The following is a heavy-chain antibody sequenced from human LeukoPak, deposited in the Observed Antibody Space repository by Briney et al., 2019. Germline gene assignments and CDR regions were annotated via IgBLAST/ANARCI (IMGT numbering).Heavy chain of an antibody. Sequence: ASETLSLTCSVSSGSISSTSYYWGWVRQAPGTGLEWIGNIYYSGRPYYNPSLKSRVTMSLDTSKNQFSLKLLSVTAADPAVYYCARNQYSSGWDVFDYWGQGTLVTVSS. CDR3: ARNQYSSGWDVFDY. CDR2: IYYSGRP. V-gene: IGHV4-39*07. CDR1: SGSISSTSYY. D-gene: IGHD6-19*01. J-gene: IGHJ4*02.